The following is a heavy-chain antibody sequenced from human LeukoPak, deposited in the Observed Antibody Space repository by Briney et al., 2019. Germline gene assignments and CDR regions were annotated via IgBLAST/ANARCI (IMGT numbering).Heavy chain of an antibody. CDR1: GYTLSNYG. Sequence: ASVKVSCKASGYTLSNYGISWVRQAPGQGLEWMGWIRPYNGDTSYAQKFQDRVTITTDASTSTSHMEVRSLRSDDTAVYYCARDLCSTTSCQGWFDPWGQGTLVTVSS. V-gene: IGHV1-18*01. D-gene: IGHD2-2*01. CDR2: IRPYNGDT. J-gene: IGHJ5*02. CDR3: ARDLCSTTSCQGWFDP.